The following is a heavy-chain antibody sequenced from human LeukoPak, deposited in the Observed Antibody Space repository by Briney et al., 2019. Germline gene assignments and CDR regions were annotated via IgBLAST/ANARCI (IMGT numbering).Heavy chain of an antibody. CDR2: IYYSGTT. D-gene: IGHD4/OR15-4a*01. V-gene: IGHV4-59*01. Sequence: SETLSLTCTVSGGSISHYYWSWIRQPPGKGLEWIGYIYYSGTTNYNPSLKSRVTISVDTSKNQFSLKLNSVTAADTAVYYCAREDPRTKVPEGLDVWGQGTTVTVSS. CDR1: GGSISHYY. J-gene: IGHJ6*02. CDR3: AREDPRTKVPEGLDV.